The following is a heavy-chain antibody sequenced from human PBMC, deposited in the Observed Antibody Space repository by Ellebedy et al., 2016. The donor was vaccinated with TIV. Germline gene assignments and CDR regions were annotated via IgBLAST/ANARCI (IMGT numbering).Heavy chain of an antibody. Sequence: SETLSLTCAVQGGSFSGYYWTWIRQPPGKGLAWIGEINHSGSTNYNPSLKSRVTISVDTSMNLFSLKLTSVTAADTAIYYCAKGSGFSDFVVVLGATRWFDPWGQGSLVTVSS. V-gene: IGHV4-34*01. D-gene: IGHD2-15*01. J-gene: IGHJ5*02. CDR2: INHSGST. CDR3: AKGSGFSDFVVVLGATRWFDP. CDR1: GGSFSGYY.